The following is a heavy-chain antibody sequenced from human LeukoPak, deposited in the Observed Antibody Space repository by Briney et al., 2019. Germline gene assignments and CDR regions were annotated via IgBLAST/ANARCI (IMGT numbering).Heavy chain of an antibody. CDR2: IYPGDSDN. CDR1: GYNFTSSW. V-gene: IGHV5-51*01. CDR3: ARPSGTYNRFDY. D-gene: IGHD1-26*01. J-gene: IGHJ4*02. Sequence: GESLKISCKGSGYNFTSSWIGWVRQMPGKGLEWMGIIYPGDSDNRYSPSFQGQVTISADKSISTAYLQWRSLKASDTAMYYCARPSGTYNRFDYWGQGTLVTVSS.